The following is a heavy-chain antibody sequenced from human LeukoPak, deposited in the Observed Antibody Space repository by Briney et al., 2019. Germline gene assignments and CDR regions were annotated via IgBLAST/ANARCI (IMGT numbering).Heavy chain of an antibody. V-gene: IGHV3-30*02. Sequence: GGSLRLSCAASGFTFSSYGMHWVRQAPGKGLEWEAFIRYDGSNKYYADSVKGRFTISRDNSKNTLYLQMNSLRAEDTAVYYCARGGRGYFQHWGQGTLVTVSS. CDR1: GFTFSSYG. CDR2: IRYDGSNK. CDR3: ARGGRGYFQH. J-gene: IGHJ1*01. D-gene: IGHD2-15*01.